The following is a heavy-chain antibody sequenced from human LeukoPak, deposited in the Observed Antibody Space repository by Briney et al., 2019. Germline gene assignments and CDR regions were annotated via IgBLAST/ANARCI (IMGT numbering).Heavy chain of an antibody. CDR1: GGSISSYY. V-gene: IGHV4-59*08. Sequence: KASETLSPTCTVSGGSISSYYWSWIRQPPGKGLEWIGYIYYSGSTNYNPSLKSRVTISVDTSKNQFSLKLSSVTAADTAVYYCARSLDYGDYDYWGQGTLVTVSS. D-gene: IGHD4-17*01. CDR3: ARSLDYGDYDY. CDR2: IYYSGST. J-gene: IGHJ4*02.